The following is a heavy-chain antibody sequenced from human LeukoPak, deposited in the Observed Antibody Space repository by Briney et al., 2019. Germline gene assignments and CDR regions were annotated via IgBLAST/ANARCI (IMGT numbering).Heavy chain of an antibody. CDR2: IYYSGST. Sequence: SQTLSLTCTVSGGSISSSSYYWGWIRQPPGKGLEWIGSIYYSGSTYYNPSLKSRVTISVDTSKNQFSLKLSSVTAADTAVYYCARAPGVEGYFDYWGQGTLVTVSS. CDR1: GGSISSSSYY. CDR3: ARAPGVEGYFDY. J-gene: IGHJ4*02. V-gene: IGHV4-39*07.